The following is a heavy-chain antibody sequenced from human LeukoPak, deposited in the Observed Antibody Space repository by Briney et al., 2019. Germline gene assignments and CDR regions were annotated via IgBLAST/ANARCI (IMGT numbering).Heavy chain of an antibody. J-gene: IGHJ4*02. CDR3: ARDTTTFPY. Sequence: PGGSVTLSCAASGFTVSSNYMSWVRQAPGKGLEWVSVIYSGGSTYYADSVKGRFTISRDNSKNTLYLQMNSLRAEDTAVYYCARDTTTFPYWGQGTLVTVSS. CDR1: GFTVSSNY. D-gene: IGHD2/OR15-2a*01. CDR2: IYSGGST. V-gene: IGHV3-53*01.